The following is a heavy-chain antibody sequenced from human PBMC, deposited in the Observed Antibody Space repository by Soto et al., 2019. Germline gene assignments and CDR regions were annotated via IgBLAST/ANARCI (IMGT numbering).Heavy chain of an antibody. CDR2: IIPIFGTA. Sequence: ASVKVSCKASRVAFSKFIVTWVRQAPGLGLEWVGGIIPIFGTANYAQKFQGRVTITADESTSTSYMEVNNLRSEDTAVYYCATVRYSSKMAYYYGLDLWGQGTTVTVSS. V-gene: IGHV1-69*13. J-gene: IGHJ6*02. CDR3: ATVRYSSKMAYYYGLDL. D-gene: IGHD6-19*01. CDR1: RVAFSKFI.